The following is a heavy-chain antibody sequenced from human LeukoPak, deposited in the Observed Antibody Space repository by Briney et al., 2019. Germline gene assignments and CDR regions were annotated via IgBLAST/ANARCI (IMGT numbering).Heavy chain of an antibody. CDR1: GGSISSYY. D-gene: IGHD3-10*01. Sequence: PSETLSLTCTVSGGSISSYYWSWIRQPPGKGLEWIGYIYYSGSTNYNASLKSRVTISVDTSKNQFSLKLSSVTAADTAVYYCARGGQLLWFGEDNWFDPWGQGTLVTVSS. J-gene: IGHJ5*02. V-gene: IGHV4-59*01. CDR3: ARGGQLLWFGEDNWFDP. CDR2: IYYSGST.